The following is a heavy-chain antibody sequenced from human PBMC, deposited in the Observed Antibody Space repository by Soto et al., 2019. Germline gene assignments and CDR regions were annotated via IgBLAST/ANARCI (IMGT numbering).Heavy chain of an antibody. V-gene: IGHV3-23*01. CDR1: GFTFSNFA. J-gene: IGHJ4*02. CDR3: AKDRNEDAIVVVADPL. D-gene: IGHD2-15*01. CDR2: VSGSGVST. Sequence: EVQLLESGGGLVQPGGSLRLSCAASGFTFSNFAMGWVRQAPGKGLEWVSGVSGSGVSTFYADSVKGRFTISRDNSKNTVYLQMNSLRAEDTAVYYCAKDRNEDAIVVVADPLGGQGTLVTVSS.